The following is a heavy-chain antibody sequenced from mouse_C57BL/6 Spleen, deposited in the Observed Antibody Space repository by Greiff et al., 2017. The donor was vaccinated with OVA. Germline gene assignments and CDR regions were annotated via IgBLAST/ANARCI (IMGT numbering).Heavy chain of an antibody. D-gene: IGHD1-1*01. Sequence: VKLQQPGTDLVKPGASVKLSCKASGYTFTSYWMHWVKQRPGQGLEWIGNINPSNGGTNYNEKFKSKATLTVDKSSSTAYMQLSSLTSEDSAVYYCARGAFITTVVFDYWGQGTTLTVSS. CDR2: INPSNGGT. CDR3: ARGAFITTVVFDY. J-gene: IGHJ2*01. CDR1: GYTFTSYW. V-gene: IGHV1-53*01.